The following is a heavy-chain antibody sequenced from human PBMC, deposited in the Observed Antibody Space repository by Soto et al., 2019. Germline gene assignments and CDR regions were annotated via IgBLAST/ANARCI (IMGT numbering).Heavy chain of an antibody. V-gene: IGHV3-23*01. D-gene: IGHD6-19*01. CDR1: GFTFSSYA. Sequence: PGGSLRLSCAASGFTFSSYAMSWVRQAPGKGLEWVSAISGSGGSTYYADSVKGRFTISRDNSKNTLYLQMNSLRAEDTAVYYCAKWVTPIAVAPDYYYGMDVWGQGTTVTVSS. J-gene: IGHJ6*02. CDR3: AKWVTPIAVAPDYYYGMDV. CDR2: ISGSGGST.